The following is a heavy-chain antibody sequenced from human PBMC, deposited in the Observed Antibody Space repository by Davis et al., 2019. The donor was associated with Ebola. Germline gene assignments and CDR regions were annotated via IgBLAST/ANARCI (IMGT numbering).Heavy chain of an antibody. CDR2: ISGTGGST. CDR1: GFTVSSSY. V-gene: IGHV3-23*01. J-gene: IGHJ4*02. D-gene: IGHD3-16*01. Sequence: GESLKISCAASGFTVSSSYMSWVRQTPGKGLEWVSAISGTGGSTYYADSVKGRFTMSRDNSKNTLYLQMNNLRVDDTAVYYCAKDALYDYVWGSYCADYWGQGSLVTVSS. CDR3: AKDALYDYVWGSYCADY.